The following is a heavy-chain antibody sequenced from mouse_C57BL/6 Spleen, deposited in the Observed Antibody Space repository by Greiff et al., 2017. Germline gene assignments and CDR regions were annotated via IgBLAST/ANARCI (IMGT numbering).Heavy chain of an antibody. CDR1: GFSLTSYG. D-gene: IGHD3-2*02. CDR3: ARNAGDSSGYGAMDY. J-gene: IGHJ4*01. Sequence: VKLVESGPGLVQPSPSLSITCTVSGFSLTSYGVHWVRQSPGKGLEWLGVIWSGGSTDYNAAFISRLSISKDNSKGQVFFKMNSLQAGDTAIYYCARNAGDSSGYGAMDYWGQGTSVTVSS. CDR2: IWSGGST. V-gene: IGHV2-2*01.